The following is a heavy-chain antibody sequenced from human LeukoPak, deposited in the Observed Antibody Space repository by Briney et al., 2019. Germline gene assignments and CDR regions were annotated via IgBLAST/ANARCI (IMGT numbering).Heavy chain of an antibody. D-gene: IGHD3-10*01. CDR2: IIPIFGTA. Sequence: SVKVSCKASGGTFSSYAISWVRQAPGQGLEWMGGIIPIFGTANYAQKFQGRVTITADKSTSTAYMELSSLRSEDTAVYYCARDCMVRGVTKTNWFDPWGQGTLVTVSS. CDR1: GGTFSSYA. V-gene: IGHV1-69*06. CDR3: ARDCMVRGVTKTNWFDP. J-gene: IGHJ5*02.